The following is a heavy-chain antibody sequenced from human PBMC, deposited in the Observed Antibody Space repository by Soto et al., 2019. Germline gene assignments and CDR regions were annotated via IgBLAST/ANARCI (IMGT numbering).Heavy chain of an antibody. J-gene: IGHJ4*02. CDR2: ISTVSSNI. V-gene: IGHV3-21*01. Sequence: GGSLRLSCAASGFTFSSYWISWVLQAPGKGLVWVSCISTVSSNINYADSVKGRFTISRDNAKNSLYLQMNSLRAEDTAVYYCARDLDYYGSGYYFDYWGQGTLVTSPQ. CDR1: GFTFSSYW. CDR3: ARDLDYYGSGYYFDY. D-gene: IGHD3-10*01.